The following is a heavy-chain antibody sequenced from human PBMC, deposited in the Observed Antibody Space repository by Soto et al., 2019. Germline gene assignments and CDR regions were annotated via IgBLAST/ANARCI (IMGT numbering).Heavy chain of an antibody. CDR1: GDSISSYY. CDR3: ALRSMAVVPEY. V-gene: IGHV4-59*01. J-gene: IGHJ4*02. Sequence: QVQLQESGPGLVKPSETLSLTCAVSGDSISSYYCMWIRQPPGKGLESIGYLYYGRSANYNPSLKSRVTLSVDTSTHQCSLTLSSMTAADTAVYYFALRSMAVVPEYWGQGTLVTVSS. CDR2: LYYGRSA. D-gene: IGHD3-22*01.